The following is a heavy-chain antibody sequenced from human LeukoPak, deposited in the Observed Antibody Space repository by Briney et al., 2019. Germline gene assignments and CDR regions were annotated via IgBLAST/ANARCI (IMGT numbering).Heavy chain of an antibody. V-gene: IGHV4-59*01. D-gene: IGHD3-10*01. CDR3: ARATSMLRGVNSGYFQH. CDR1: GGSISSYY. Sequence: SETLSLTCTVSGGSISSYYWNWIRQPPGKGLEWIGYIYYSGTTNYNPSLKSRVTVSLDTSNNQFSLKLSSVTAADTAVYYCARATSMLRGVNSGYFQHWGQGTLVTVSS. J-gene: IGHJ1*01. CDR2: IYYSGTT.